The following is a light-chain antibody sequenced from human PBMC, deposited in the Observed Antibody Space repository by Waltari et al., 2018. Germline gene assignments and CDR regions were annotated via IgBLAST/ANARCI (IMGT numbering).Light chain of an antibody. V-gene: IGKV1-39*01. CDR1: QSISSY. J-gene: IGKJ4*01. CDR2: AAS. Sequence: DIQMTQSPSSLSASVGDRVTITCRASQSISSYLNWYQQKPGKAPKLLIYAASSLQSGVPSRFSGSGSGTDFTLTISSLQPEDFATYYCQQSYSTLLATFGGVTKVEIK. CDR3: QQSYSTLLAT.